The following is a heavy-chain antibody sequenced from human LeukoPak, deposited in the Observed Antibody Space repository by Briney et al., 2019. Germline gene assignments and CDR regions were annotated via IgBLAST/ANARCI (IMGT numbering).Heavy chain of an antibody. V-gene: IGHV4-59*01. Sequence: SETLSLTCTVSGGSISTYYWSWIRQPPGKGLEWIGYIHDSGSTNYNPSRKSRVTISVDTSKNQFSLKLSSVTAADTAVYYCARVLSTIAARPFDYWGQGALVTVSS. J-gene: IGHJ4*02. D-gene: IGHD6-6*01. CDR2: IHDSGST. CDR3: ARVLSTIAARPFDY. CDR1: GGSISTYY.